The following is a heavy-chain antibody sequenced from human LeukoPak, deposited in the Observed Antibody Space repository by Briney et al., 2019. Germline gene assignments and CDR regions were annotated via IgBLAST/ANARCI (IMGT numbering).Heavy chain of an antibody. J-gene: IGHJ4*02. CDR1: GLTFSSYG. Sequence: GGSLRLSCEASGLTFSSYGMHWVRQAPGKGLEWVAVIWYDGSNKYYADSVKGRFTISRDNSKNTLYLQMNSLRAEDTAVYYCARENDYDILTGYYPPGFDYWGQGTLVTVSS. V-gene: IGHV3-33*01. D-gene: IGHD3-9*01. CDR3: ARENDYDILTGYYPPGFDY. CDR2: IWYDGSNK.